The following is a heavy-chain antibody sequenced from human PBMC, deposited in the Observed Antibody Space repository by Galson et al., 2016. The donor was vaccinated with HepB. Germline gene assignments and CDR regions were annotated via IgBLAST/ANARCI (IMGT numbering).Heavy chain of an antibody. D-gene: IGHD2-15*01. CDR1: GFSLNTSGVG. CDR2: IYWDDDK. V-gene: IGHV2-5*02. Sequence: PALVKPTQTLTLTCTFSGFSLNTSGVGVGWIRQPPGKALEWLALIYWDDDKRYSPSLRSRLTITKDTSKNQVVLTMTNMDPVYTATYYCAHYCNGGDCYSPAFDIWGQGTMVTVSS. J-gene: IGHJ3*02. CDR3: AHYCNGGDCYSPAFDI.